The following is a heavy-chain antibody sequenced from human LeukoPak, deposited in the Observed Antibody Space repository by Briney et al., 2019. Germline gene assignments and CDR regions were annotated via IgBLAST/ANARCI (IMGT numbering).Heavy chain of an antibody. CDR1: GFTFSNAW. J-gene: IGHJ4*02. Sequence: PGGSLRLSCAASGFTFSNAWMSWVRQAPGKGLEWVSAISGSGDYTYYADSVKGRFTISRDNSKNTLYLHMNSLRAEDTAVYYCAKVPYGSGTRGGFDYWGQGTLVTVSS. CDR2: ISGSGDYT. D-gene: IGHD3-10*01. V-gene: IGHV3-23*01. CDR3: AKVPYGSGTRGGFDY.